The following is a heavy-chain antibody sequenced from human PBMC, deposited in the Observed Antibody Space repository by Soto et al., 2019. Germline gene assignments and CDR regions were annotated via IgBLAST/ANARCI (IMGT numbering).Heavy chain of an antibody. CDR1: GGSISSGGYY. CDR2: IYYSGST. D-gene: IGHD3-10*01. V-gene: IGHV4-31*03. Sequence: QVQLQESGPGLVKPSQTLSLTCTVSGGSISSGGYYWSWIRQHPGKGLEWIGYIYYSGSTYYNPSLKSRVTLSVDTSKNQFSLKLSSVTAADTAVYYCARITMVRGVIPNAFDYWGQGTLVTVSS. CDR3: ARITMVRGVIPNAFDY. J-gene: IGHJ4*02.